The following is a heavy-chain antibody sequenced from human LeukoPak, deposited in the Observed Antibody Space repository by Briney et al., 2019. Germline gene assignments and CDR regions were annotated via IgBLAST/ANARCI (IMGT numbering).Heavy chain of an antibody. CDR3: ATHPYPGYYDSSGDKWGYDAFDI. CDR1: GFTFSSYA. J-gene: IGHJ3*02. V-gene: IGHV3-23*01. D-gene: IGHD3-22*01. CDR2: ISGSGGST. Sequence: QAGGSLRLSCAASGFTFSSYAMSWVRQAPGKGLEWVSAISGSGGSTYYADSVKGRFTISRDNSKNTLYLQMNSLRAEDTAVYYCATHPYPGYYDSSGDKWGYDAFDIWGQGTMVTVSS.